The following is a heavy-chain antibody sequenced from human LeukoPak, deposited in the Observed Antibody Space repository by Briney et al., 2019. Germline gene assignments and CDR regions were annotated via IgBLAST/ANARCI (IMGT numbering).Heavy chain of an antibody. Sequence: SQTLSLTCAVSGXSISSGGYSWSWIRQPPGKGLEWIGYIYHSGSTYYNPSLKSRVTISVDRSKNQFSLKLSSVTAADTAVYYCARTSGIVVVPAASRNYFDYWGQGTLVTVSS. J-gene: IGHJ4*02. V-gene: IGHV4-30-2*01. CDR3: ARTSGIVVVPAASRNYFDY. D-gene: IGHD2-2*01. CDR2: IYHSGST. CDR1: GXSISSGGYS.